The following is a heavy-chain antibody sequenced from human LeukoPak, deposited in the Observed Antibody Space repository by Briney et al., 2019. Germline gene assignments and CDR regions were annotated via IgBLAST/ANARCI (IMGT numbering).Heavy chain of an antibody. CDR2: ISYDGSNK. D-gene: IGHD4-17*01. Sequence: PGGSLRLSCAASGFTFSSYAMHWVRQAPGKGLEWVAVISYDGSNKYYADSVKGRFTISRDNAKNSLYLQMNSLRAEDTAVYYCARERTSYGDYGKFDYWGQGTLVTVSS. CDR3: ARERTSYGDYGKFDY. J-gene: IGHJ4*02. CDR1: GFTFSSYA. V-gene: IGHV3-30-3*01.